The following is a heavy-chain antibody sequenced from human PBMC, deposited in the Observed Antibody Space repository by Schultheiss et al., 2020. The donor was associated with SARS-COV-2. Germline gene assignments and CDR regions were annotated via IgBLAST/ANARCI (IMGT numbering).Heavy chain of an antibody. V-gene: IGHV4-30-4*01. D-gene: IGHD3-22*01. CDR2: IYYSGST. CDR1: GGSISSGDYY. Sequence: SETLSLTCTVSGGSISSGDYYWSWIRQPPGKGLEWIGYIYYSGSTYYNPSLKSRVTISVDTSKNQFSLKLSSVTAADTAVYYCARVGYDSSGYYGLYFDYWGQGTLVTVSS. CDR3: ARVGYDSSGYYGLYFDY. J-gene: IGHJ4*02.